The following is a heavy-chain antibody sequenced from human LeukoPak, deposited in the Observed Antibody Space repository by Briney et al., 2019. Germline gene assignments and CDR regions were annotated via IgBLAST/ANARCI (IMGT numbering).Heavy chain of an antibody. CDR3: ARLSSSSWYSFDY. V-gene: IGHV4-59*08. J-gene: IGHJ4*02. Sequence: NPSETLSLTCTVSGGSISSYYWSWIRQPPGKGLEWIGYIYYSGSTNYNPSLKSRVTISVDMSKNQFSLKLSSVTAADTAVYYCARLSSSSWYSFDYWGQGTLVTVSS. CDR2: IYYSGST. D-gene: IGHD6-13*01. CDR1: GGSISSYY.